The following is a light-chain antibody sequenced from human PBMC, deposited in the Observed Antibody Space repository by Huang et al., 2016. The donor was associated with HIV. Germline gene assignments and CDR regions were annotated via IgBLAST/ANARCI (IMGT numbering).Light chain of an antibody. V-gene: IGKV3-15*01. CDR2: DAS. CDR3: QQYNTRRT. Sequence: EIVMTQSPATLSVSPGDRATLSCRASQSVNSYLAWYQQRPGQAPRLLIDDASTRATGIPSRFSGSGSGTEFTLTISSLQSEDVAVYYCQQYNTRRTFGQGTKVEIK. CDR1: QSVNSY. J-gene: IGKJ1*01.